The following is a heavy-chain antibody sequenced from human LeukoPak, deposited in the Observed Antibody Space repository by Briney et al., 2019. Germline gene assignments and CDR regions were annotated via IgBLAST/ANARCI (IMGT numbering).Heavy chain of an antibody. J-gene: IGHJ3*02. Sequence: GGSLRLSCAASGFTFSSYEMNWVRQAPGKGLEWVSYISSSGSTIYYADSVKGRFTISRDNAKNSLYLQMNSLRAEDTAVYYCARYLRRVDAFDIWGQGTMVTVSS. D-gene: IGHD6-13*01. CDR3: ARYLRRVDAFDI. CDR1: GFTFSSYE. V-gene: IGHV3-48*03. CDR2: ISSSGSTI.